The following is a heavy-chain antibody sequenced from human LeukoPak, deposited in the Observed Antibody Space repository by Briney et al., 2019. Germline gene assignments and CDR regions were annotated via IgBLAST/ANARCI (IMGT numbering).Heavy chain of an antibody. J-gene: IGHJ5*02. CDR1: GFTFSSYA. D-gene: IGHD5/OR15-5a*01. Sequence: GGSLRLSCAASGFTFSSYAMGWVRQAPGKGLEWVSAISGSGGSTYYADSVKGRFTISRDNSKNTLYLQMNSLRAEDTAVYYCARGFYDGVNWFDPWGQGTLVTVSS. CDR3: ARGFYDGVNWFDP. V-gene: IGHV3-23*01. CDR2: ISGSGGST.